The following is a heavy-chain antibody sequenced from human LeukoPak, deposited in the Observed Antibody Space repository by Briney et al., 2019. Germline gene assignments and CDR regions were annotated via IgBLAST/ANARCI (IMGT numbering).Heavy chain of an antibody. CDR3: ARDHSSSWYSNNWFDP. CDR1: GYTFTSYG. J-gene: IGHJ5*02. CDR2: INPNSGGT. Sequence: GASVKVSCKASGYTFTSYGISWVRQAPGQGLEWMGWINPNSGGTNYAQKFQGRVTMTRDTSISTAYMELSRLRSDDTAVYYCARDHSSSWYSNNWFDPWGQGTLVTVSS. D-gene: IGHD6-13*01. V-gene: IGHV1-2*02.